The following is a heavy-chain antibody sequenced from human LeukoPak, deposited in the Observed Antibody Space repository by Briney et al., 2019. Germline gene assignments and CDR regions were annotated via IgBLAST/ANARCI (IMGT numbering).Heavy chain of an antibody. CDR3: ARGYCSGGSCYTFDN. V-gene: IGHV1-46*03. Sequence: ASVKVSCKASGYTFTGYYMHWVRQAPGQGLEWMGIINPSGGSTSYAQKFQGRVTMTRDTSTSTVYMELSSLRSEDTAVYYCARGYCSGGSCYTFDNWGQGTLVTVSS. J-gene: IGHJ4*02. D-gene: IGHD2-15*01. CDR2: INPSGGST. CDR1: GYTFTGYY.